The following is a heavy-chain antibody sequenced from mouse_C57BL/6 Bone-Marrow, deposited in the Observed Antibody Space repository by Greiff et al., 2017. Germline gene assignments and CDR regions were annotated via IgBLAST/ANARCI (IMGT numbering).Heavy chain of an antibody. J-gene: IGHJ1*03. CDR1: GFTFNTYA. V-gene: IGHV10-3*01. CDR3: LRDDGYDGGYWYFDV. D-gene: IGHD2-2*01. Sequence: EVMLVESGGGLVQPKGSLKLSCAASGFTFNTYAMHWVRQAPGKGLEWVARIRSKSSNYATYYADSVKDRFTISRDDSQSMLYLQMNNLKTEDTAMYYCLRDDGYDGGYWYFDVWGTGTTVTVSS. CDR2: IRSKSSNYAT.